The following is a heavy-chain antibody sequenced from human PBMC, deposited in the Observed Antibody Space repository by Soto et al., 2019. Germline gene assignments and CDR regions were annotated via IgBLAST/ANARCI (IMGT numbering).Heavy chain of an antibody. J-gene: IGHJ4*02. V-gene: IGHV3-11*04. CDR1: GFTFSNAW. CDR2: ISSSGSTA. D-gene: IGHD3-10*01. CDR3: TRAAWFPYLSFY. Sequence: PGGSLRLSCAASGFTFSNAWMSWVRQAPGKGLEWISYISSSGSTAYYASSVEGRFTISRDNANNSVYLQMDSLRAEDTALYYCTRAAWFPYLSFYWGQGALVTVSS.